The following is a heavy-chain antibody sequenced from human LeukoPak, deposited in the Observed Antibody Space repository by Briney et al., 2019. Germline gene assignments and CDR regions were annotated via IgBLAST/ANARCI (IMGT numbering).Heavy chain of an antibody. J-gene: IGHJ4*02. CDR3: AKGTPYSSSSGYFDY. Sequence: GGSLRLSCAASGITFTSSAMNWVRQAPGKGLEWVAVIWYDGSNKYYADSVKGRFTISRDNSKNTLYLQMNSLRAEDTAVYYCAKGTPYSSSSGYFDYWGQGTLVTVSS. CDR2: IWYDGSNK. D-gene: IGHD6-6*01. CDR1: GITFTSSA. V-gene: IGHV3-33*06.